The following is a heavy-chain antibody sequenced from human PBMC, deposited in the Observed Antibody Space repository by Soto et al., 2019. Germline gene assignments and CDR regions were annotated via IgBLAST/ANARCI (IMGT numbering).Heavy chain of an antibody. CDR3: AGTDILTGQSPDYYYYYMDV. D-gene: IGHD3-9*01. J-gene: IGHJ6*03. V-gene: IGHV3-30*14. CDR2: IFYDGSSK. Sequence: GGSLRLSCAASGFTFSSYAMHWVRQAPGKGLEWVAVIFYDGSSKYYADSVKGRFTISRDNSKNTLYLQMNSLRAEDTAVYYCAGTDILTGQSPDYYYYYMDVWGKGTTVTVSS. CDR1: GFTFSSYA.